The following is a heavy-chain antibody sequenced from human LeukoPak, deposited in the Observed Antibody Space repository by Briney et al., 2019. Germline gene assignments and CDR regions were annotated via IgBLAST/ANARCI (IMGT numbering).Heavy chain of an antibody. V-gene: IGHV3-7*01. Sequence: GGSLRLSCAASGFIFSSYWMSWVRQAPGKGLEWVANIKQDGSAKYYVDSVKGRFTISRDNAKNSLYLQMNSLRAEDTAVYYCARDGRSRELLWFGELLRDDAFDIWGQGTMVTVSS. D-gene: IGHD3-10*01. J-gene: IGHJ3*02. CDR1: GFIFSSYW. CDR2: IKQDGSAK. CDR3: ARDGRSRELLWFGELLRDDAFDI.